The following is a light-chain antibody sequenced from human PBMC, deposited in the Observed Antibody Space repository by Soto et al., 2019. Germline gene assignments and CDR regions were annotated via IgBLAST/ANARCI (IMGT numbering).Light chain of an antibody. CDR1: QTIYTN. CDR2: GAS. Sequence: EILMTQSPPTLSLSPGERATLSCRASQTIYTNLAWYQQKTGQAPRLLIYGASTRATGIPVRFSGSGSGTEFTLTISSLQSEDFAVYYCQQYNNWPPFGQGTKVDIK. J-gene: IGKJ1*01. CDR3: QQYNNWPP. V-gene: IGKV3-15*01.